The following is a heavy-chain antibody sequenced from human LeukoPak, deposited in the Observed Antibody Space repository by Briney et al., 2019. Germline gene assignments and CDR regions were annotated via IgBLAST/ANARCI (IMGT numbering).Heavy chain of an antibody. CDR3: ARDSVSRRYFDL. D-gene: IGHD5/OR15-5a*01. J-gene: IGHJ2*01. CDR2: IIPIFGTA. Sequence: ASVKVSCKASGGTFSSYAISWVRQAPGQGLEWMGGIIPIFGTANYAQKFQGRVTITADESTSTAYMELSSLRSEDTAVYYCARDSVSRRYFDLWGRGTLVTVSS. V-gene: IGHV1-69*01. CDR1: GGTFSSYA.